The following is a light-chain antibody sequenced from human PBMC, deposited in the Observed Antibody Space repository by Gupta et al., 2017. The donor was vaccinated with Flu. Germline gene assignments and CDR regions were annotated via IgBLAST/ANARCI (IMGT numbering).Light chain of an antibody. V-gene: IGLV2-11*01. CDR2: DVS. CDR3: CSHAGSYTLV. CDR1: SSDVGGYNY. J-gene: IGLJ3*02. Sequence: QPALTQPRSVSGSPGQSVTISCTGTSSDVGGYNYVSWYQQHQGKAPKLMIYDVSKRPSGVPDRFSGSKSGNTASLTISGLQADDEADYYCCSHAGSYTLVFGGGTKLTVL.